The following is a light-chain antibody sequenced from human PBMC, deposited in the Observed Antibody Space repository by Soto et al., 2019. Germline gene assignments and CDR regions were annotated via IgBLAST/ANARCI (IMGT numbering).Light chain of an antibody. V-gene: IGLV1-40*01. CDR2: ANS. Sequence: LTQPSSVSGAPGQRVTISCAGSSSNIGAGYDVHWYQQLPGTAPKLLIYANSNRPSGVPDRFSGSKSGTSASLAITGLQAEDEADYYCQSYDSSLSGLYVFGTGTKVTVL. J-gene: IGLJ1*01. CDR1: SSNIGAGYD. CDR3: QSYDSSLSGLYV.